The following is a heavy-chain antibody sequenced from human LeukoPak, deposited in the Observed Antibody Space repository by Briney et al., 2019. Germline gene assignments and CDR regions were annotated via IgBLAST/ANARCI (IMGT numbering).Heavy chain of an antibody. CDR2: IYHNGIT. V-gene: IGHV4-38-2*02. CDR1: GFSITTGYY. CDR3: ARDRRTDYADYYFYMDV. J-gene: IGHJ6*03. D-gene: IGHD4-17*01. Sequence: PSETLSLTCGVSGFSITTGYYWGWIRQPPGKGLEYIWSIYHNGITYYNPSLKSRVTISVDTSKNHFSLKLSSVTAADTAVYYCARDRRTDYADYYFYMDVWGKGTTVTVSS.